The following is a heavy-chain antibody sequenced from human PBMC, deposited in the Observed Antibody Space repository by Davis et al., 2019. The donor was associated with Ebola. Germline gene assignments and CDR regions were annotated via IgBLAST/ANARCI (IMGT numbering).Heavy chain of an antibody. CDR2: IDPSDSYT. CDR3: ARRSSSWHDAFDI. D-gene: IGHD6-13*01. J-gene: IGHJ3*02. V-gene: IGHV5-10-1*01. CDR1: GYSFTSYW. Sequence: GESLKISCKGSGYSFTSYWISWVRQLPGKGLEWMGRIDPSDSYTNYSPSFQGHVTISADKSISTAYLQWSSLKASDTAMYYCARRSSSWHDAFDIWGQGTMVTVSS.